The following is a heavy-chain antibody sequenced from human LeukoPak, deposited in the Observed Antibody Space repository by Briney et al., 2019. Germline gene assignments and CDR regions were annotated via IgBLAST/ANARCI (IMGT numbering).Heavy chain of an antibody. D-gene: IGHD3-9*01. Sequence: SETLSLTCTVSGGSISSYYWSWIRQPPGKGLEWIGYIYYSGSTNYNPSLKSRVTISVDTSKNQFSLKLSSVTAADTAVYYCARGHILTGSLKAWGQGTLVTVSS. J-gene: IGHJ5*02. CDR3: ARGHILTGSLKA. V-gene: IGHV4-59*01. CDR1: GGSISSYY. CDR2: IYYSGST.